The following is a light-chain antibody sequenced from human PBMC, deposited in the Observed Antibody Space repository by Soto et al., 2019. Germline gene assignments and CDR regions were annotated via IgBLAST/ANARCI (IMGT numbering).Light chain of an antibody. CDR2: IAS. J-gene: IGKJ5*01. CDR3: QQYHNWPIT. Sequence: EIVMTQSPATLSVSPGERATLSCRASQSVSSNLAWYQQKPGQAPRLLIYIASNRATGVPARFSGSGSGTDFTLTISSLEPEDFAVYYCQQYHNWPITFGQGTRLEIK. CDR1: QSVSSN. V-gene: IGKV3D-15*01.